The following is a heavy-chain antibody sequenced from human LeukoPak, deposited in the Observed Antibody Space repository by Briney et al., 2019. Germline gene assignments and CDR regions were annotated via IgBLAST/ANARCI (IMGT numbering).Heavy chain of an antibody. CDR2: IYYSGST. CDR3: ARDTAMKR. J-gene: IGHJ4*02. V-gene: IGHV4-59*01. D-gene: IGHD5-18*01. CDR1: GGSISSYY. Sequence: SETLSLTCTVSGGSISSYYWSWVRQPPGKGLEWIGYIYYSGSTNYNPSLKSRVTISVDTSKNQFSLKLSSVTAADTAVYYCARDTAMKRWGQGTLVTVSS.